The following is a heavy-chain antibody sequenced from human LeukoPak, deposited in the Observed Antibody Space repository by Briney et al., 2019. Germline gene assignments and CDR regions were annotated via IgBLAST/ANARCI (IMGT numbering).Heavy chain of an antibody. CDR2: IKHDGSEK. CDR1: GFTFSSYA. CDR3: ATDRGWRTSGYYLYYFEY. V-gene: IGHV3-7*01. Sequence: GGSLRLSCAASGFTFSSYAMHWVRQAPGKGLEWVASIKHDGSEKYYVDSVRGRFTISRDNTMNSPYLQMSSLRAEDTAVYYCATDRGWRTSGYYLYYFEYWGQGTLVTFSS. J-gene: IGHJ4*02. D-gene: IGHD3-3*01.